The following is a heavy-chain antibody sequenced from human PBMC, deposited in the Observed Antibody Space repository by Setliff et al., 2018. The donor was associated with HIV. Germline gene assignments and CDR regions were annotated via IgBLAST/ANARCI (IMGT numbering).Heavy chain of an antibody. Sequence: ASVKVSCKASGHTFTGYYMHWVRQAPGQGLEWMGWITPNSGGTNYAQKFQGRVTMTRDASISTAYMELSRLRSDDTAVYYCARDHGMWDYGGNVLLREYFLHWGQGTLVTVSS. CDR2: ITPNSGGT. V-gene: IGHV1-2*02. J-gene: IGHJ1*01. D-gene: IGHD4-17*01. CDR3: ARDHGMWDYGGNVLLREYFLH. CDR1: GHTFTGYY.